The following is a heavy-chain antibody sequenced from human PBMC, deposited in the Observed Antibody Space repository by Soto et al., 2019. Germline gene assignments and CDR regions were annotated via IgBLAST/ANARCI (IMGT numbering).Heavy chain of an antibody. CDR2: IIPIFGTA. V-gene: IGHV1-69*01. Sequence: QVQLVQSGAEVKKPGSSVKVSCKASGGTFSSYAISWVRQAPXQGXXXXXGIIPIFGTANYAQKFQGRVTITADESTSTAYMELSSLRSEDTAVYYCARVGGYCSGGSCYGAYYYYGMDVWGQGTTVTVSS. CDR1: GGTFSSYA. J-gene: IGHJ6*02. CDR3: ARVGGYCSGGSCYGAYYYYGMDV. D-gene: IGHD2-15*01.